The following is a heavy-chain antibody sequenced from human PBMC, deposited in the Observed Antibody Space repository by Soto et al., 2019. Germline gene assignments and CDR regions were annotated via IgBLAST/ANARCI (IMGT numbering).Heavy chain of an antibody. J-gene: IGHJ6*02. D-gene: IGHD2-15*01. CDR3: ARTVVVAATPRGYYYYGMDV. V-gene: IGHV1-69*13. CDR2: IIPIFGTA. Sequence: LVKVSCKASGGTFSSYAISWVRQAPGQGLEWMGGIIPIFGTANYAQKFQGRVTITADESTSTAYMELSSLRSEDTAVYYCARTVVVAATPRGYYYYGMDVWGQGTTVTVSS. CDR1: GGTFSSYA.